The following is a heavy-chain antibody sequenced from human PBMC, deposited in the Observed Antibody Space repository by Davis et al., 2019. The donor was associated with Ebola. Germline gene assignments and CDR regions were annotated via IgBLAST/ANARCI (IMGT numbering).Heavy chain of an antibody. Sequence: GESLKISCAASGFTFSSYAMSWVRQAPGKGLVWVSRINSDGTSTSYADSVKGRFIISRDNAKNTLYLQMSSLRAEDTAVYYCVKMFDGMDVWGQGTTVTVSS. V-gene: IGHV3-74*01. J-gene: IGHJ6*02. D-gene: IGHD3-10*02. CDR2: INSDGTST. CDR1: GFTFSSYA. CDR3: VKMFDGMDV.